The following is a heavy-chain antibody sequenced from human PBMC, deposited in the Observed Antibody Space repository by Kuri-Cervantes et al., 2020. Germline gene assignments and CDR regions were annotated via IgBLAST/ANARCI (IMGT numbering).Heavy chain of an antibody. Sequence: SETLSLTCTVSGVSISSSSYYWSWIRQPPGKGLEWIGEINHSGSTNYNPSLKNRVTISVDTSKNQFSLKLSSVTAADTAVYYCARPYELRYFDWPPMDVWGQGTTVTVSS. CDR2: INHSGST. CDR3: ARPYELRYFDWPPMDV. D-gene: IGHD3-9*01. J-gene: IGHJ6*02. V-gene: IGHV4-39*07. CDR1: GVSISSSSYY.